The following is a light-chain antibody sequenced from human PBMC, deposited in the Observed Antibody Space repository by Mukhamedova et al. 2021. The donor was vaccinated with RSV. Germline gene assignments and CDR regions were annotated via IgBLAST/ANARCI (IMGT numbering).Light chain of an antibody. Sequence: RITCQGDSLRSYYASWYQQKPGQAPVLVIYGKNNRPSGIPDRFSASSSGNTASLTITGAQAEDEADYYCNSRDSSGNHLVFGGGT. CDR1: SLRSYY. J-gene: IGLJ2*01. CDR2: GKN. V-gene: IGLV3-19*01. CDR3: NSRDSSGNHLV.